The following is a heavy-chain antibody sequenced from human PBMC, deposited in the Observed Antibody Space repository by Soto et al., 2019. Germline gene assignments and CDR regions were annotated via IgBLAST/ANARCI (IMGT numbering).Heavy chain of an antibody. D-gene: IGHD2-8*02. CDR2: SSCSGGST. J-gene: IGHJ3*02. CDR3: ATLRGKGILVRPDSLDI. CDR1: GFSYSDYA. V-gene: IGHV3-23*01. Sequence: GGSLRLSCSAAGFSYSDYAMSWVRQAPGMGLEWLSASSCSGGSTCYADSVQGRFTISRDNSKNTLYLQMNSLRAEDTAIYYGATLRGKGILVRPDSLDIWGQGTMVTVSS.